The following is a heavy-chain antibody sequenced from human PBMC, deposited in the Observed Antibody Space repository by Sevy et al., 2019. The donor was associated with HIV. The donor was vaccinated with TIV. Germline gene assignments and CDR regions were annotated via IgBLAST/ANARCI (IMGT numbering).Heavy chain of an antibody. CDR3: ARNREGRRWLQFDY. CDR2: ISYDGSNK. Sequence: GGSLRLSCAASGFTFSSYAMHWVRQAPGKGLEWVAVISYDGSNKYYADSVKGRFTISRDNSKNRLYLQMNSLRAEDTAVYYCARNREGRRWLQFDYWGQGTLVTVSS. D-gene: IGHD5-12*01. CDR1: GFTFSSYA. V-gene: IGHV3-30-3*01. J-gene: IGHJ4*02.